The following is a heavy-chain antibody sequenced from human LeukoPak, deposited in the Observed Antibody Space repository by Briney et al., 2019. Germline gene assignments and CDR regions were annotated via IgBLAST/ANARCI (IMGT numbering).Heavy chain of an antibody. Sequence: GRSLRLSCASSGFTFSSYGMHWVRQAPGKGLEWVAVISYDGSNKYYADSVKGRFTISRDNSKNTLYLQMNSLRAEDTAVYYCAKHRGYSYGSLGMDVWGQGTTVTVSS. D-gene: IGHD5-18*01. CDR3: AKHRGYSYGSLGMDV. J-gene: IGHJ6*02. CDR2: ISYDGSNK. CDR1: GFTFSSYG. V-gene: IGHV3-30*18.